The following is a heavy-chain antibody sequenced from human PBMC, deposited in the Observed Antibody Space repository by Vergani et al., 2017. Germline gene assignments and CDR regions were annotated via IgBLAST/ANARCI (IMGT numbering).Heavy chain of an antibody. CDR3: ARLSYDTTPYLQGGYDC. J-gene: IGHJ4*02. D-gene: IGHD3-22*01. CDR1: GYSISTSNYY. CDR2: ISARYPST. V-gene: IGHV3-23*01. Sequence: LQLQQSGPGLVKPSETLSLTCTVSGYSISTSNYYWGWIRQPPGKGLEWVSAISARYPSTYYADSVKDRFTISRDNSKNMLYLQMNSLRAEDTAVYYCARLSYDTTPYLQGGYDCWGQGTLVSVSS.